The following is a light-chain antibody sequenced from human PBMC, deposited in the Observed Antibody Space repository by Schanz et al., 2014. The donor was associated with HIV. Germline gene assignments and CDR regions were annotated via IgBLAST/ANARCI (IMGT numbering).Light chain of an antibody. Sequence: EIVLTQSPGTLSLSPGERATLSCRASQSVNSNFLGWYQQKPGQAPRLLIFGASNRATGTPDRFSGSESGTDVTLTISRVEPEDFAVYYGHHYGTAPPAFTFGPGTKVDIK. J-gene: IGKJ3*01. CDR2: GAS. CDR3: HHYGTAPPAFT. CDR1: QSVNSNF. V-gene: IGKV3-20*01.